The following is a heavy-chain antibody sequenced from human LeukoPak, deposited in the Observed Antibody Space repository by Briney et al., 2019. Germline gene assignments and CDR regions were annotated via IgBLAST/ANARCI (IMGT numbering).Heavy chain of an antibody. V-gene: IGHV3-33*01. CDR1: GFTFSSFA. D-gene: IGHD1-1*01. CDR2: IWYDGGNK. CDR3: ARGGLIQRHAFDI. J-gene: IGHJ3*02. Sequence: GGSLRLSCAASGFTFSSFAMLWVRQAPGKGLEWLAFIWYDGGNKYYADSLRGRFTISRDNAKNSLYLQMNSLRGEDTALYYCARGGLIQRHAFDIWGQGTMVTVSS.